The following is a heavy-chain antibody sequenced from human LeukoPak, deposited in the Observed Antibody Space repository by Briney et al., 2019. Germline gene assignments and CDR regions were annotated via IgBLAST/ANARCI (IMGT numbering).Heavy chain of an antibody. J-gene: IGHJ3*02. Sequence: PGGSLRLSCTASGFTFGDYAMSWVRQAPGKGLEWVGFIRSKAYSGTTEYAASVKGRFTISRDDSKSIAYLQMNSLKTEDRAVYYCTRDPRGSYGPDAFDIWGQGTMVTVSS. CDR2: IRSKAYSGTT. D-gene: IGHD1-26*01. CDR1: GFTFGDYA. CDR3: TRDPRGSYGPDAFDI. V-gene: IGHV3-49*04.